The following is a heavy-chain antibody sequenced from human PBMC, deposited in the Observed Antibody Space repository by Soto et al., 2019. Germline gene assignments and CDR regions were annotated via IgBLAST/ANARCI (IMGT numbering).Heavy chain of an antibody. D-gene: IGHD3-10*01. Sequence: EVQLVESGGGLLQPGGSLRLSCAASGFTFSNYWMHWVRQAPGKGLVWVSRINSDGSTTNYADSVKGRFTISRDNAKNMVYLQIDSLRAEDTAVYYCARGASGSYKLDYWGQGTLVTDSS. CDR1: GFTFSNYW. CDR3: ARGASGSYKLDY. CDR2: INSDGSTT. J-gene: IGHJ4*02. V-gene: IGHV3-74*01.